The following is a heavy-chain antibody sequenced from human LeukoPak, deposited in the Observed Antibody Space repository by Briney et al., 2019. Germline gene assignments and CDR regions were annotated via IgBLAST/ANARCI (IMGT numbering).Heavy chain of an antibody. CDR1: GFTFSGFS. V-gene: IGHV3-7*03. J-gene: IGHJ4*02. CDR2: IKQDGSER. Sequence: GGSLRLSCAASGFTFSGFSMSWVRQSPTKGLEWVANIKQDGSERYYVDSVKGRFTISRDNSKNTLYLQMNSLRAEDTAVYYCAKAGGDYVTSNSDYWGRGTLVTVSS. D-gene: IGHD4-17*01. CDR3: AKAGGDYVTSNSDY.